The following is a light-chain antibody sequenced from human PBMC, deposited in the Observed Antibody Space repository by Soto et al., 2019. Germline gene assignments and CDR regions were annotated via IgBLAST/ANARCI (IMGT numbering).Light chain of an antibody. Sequence: DIVLTQSPATLSLSPGERATLSCRASQSVTSYLAWYQQKPGQAPRLLMSDISNRATGVPGRFTGRGYGTDFNLTISSLEPEDFAVYYCQQRTNWSPPAFGGGTRVDVK. CDR1: QSVTSY. CDR2: DIS. CDR3: QQRTNWSPPA. J-gene: IGKJ4*01. V-gene: IGKV3-11*01.